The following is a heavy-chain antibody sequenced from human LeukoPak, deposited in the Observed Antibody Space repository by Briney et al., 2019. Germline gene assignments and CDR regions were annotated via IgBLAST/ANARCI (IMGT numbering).Heavy chain of an antibody. J-gene: IGHJ4*02. Sequence: PGGALRLSCAASGFTFSSFAMTWVRQAPGKGLEWVSGFDGNGPNTYYADSVKGRWTISRDNSRNKLYLEMNSLRPEDTAIYYCAKPRTTGLGWAQFDYWGQGSLVTVSS. CDR2: FDGNGPNT. CDR1: GFTFSSFA. D-gene: IGHD2-8*02. V-gene: IGHV3-23*01. CDR3: AKPRTTGLGWAQFDY.